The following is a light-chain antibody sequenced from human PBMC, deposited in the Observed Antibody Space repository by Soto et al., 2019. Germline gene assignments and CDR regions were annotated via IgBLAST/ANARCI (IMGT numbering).Light chain of an antibody. J-gene: IGLJ2*01. CDR1: SSNIGAGYD. CDR2: GNS. Sequence: QSVLTQPPSVSGAPGQRVTISCTGSSSNIGAGYDVYWYQQLPGTAPKLLIYGNSNRPSGVPDRFSGSKSGTSASLAITGLQAEDEADYYCQSYDRSLSVVVFGGGTKVTVL. CDR3: QSYDRSLSVVV. V-gene: IGLV1-40*01.